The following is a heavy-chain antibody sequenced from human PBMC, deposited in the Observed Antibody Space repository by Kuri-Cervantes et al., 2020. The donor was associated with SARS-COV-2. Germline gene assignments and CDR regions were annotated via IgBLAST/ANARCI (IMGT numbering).Heavy chain of an antibody. CDR3: AKDFWSGAYFDY. J-gene: IGHJ4*02. V-gene: IGHV3-30*02. D-gene: IGHD3-3*01. Sequence: GESLKISCAASGFTFSSYGMHWVRQAPGKGLEWVAFIRYDGSNKYYADSVKGRFTISRDNSKNTLYLQMNSLRAEDTAVYYCAKDFWSGAYFDYWGQGTLVTVSS. CDR1: GFTFSSYG. CDR2: IRYDGSNK.